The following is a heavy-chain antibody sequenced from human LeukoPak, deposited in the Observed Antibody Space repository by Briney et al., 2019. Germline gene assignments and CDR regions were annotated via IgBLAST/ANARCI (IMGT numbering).Heavy chain of an antibody. CDR1: GFTFSSYA. J-gene: IGHJ4*02. CDR3: AKSHYGGNSGFDFDY. Sequence: PGGSLRLSCAASGFTFSSYAMSWVRQAPGKGLEWVAVISYDGSNKYYADSVKGRFTISRDNSKNTLYLQMNSLRAEDTAVYYCAKSHYGGNSGFDFDYWGQGTLVTVSS. V-gene: IGHV3-30*18. D-gene: IGHD4-23*01. CDR2: ISYDGSNK.